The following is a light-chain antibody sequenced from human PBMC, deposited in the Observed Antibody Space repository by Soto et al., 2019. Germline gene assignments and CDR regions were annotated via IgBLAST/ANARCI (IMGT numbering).Light chain of an antibody. CDR3: QSYDGSPNAL. Sequence: QSVLTQPPSVSGAPGQRVTISCTGSSSNIGAGYDVHWYQQLPGTAPKLLIYGNSNRPSGVPDRFSGSKSGTSASLAITGPQALDESDHACQSYDGSPNALFGGGTK. CDR2: GNS. J-gene: IGLJ3*02. V-gene: IGLV1-40*01. CDR1: SSNIGAGYD.